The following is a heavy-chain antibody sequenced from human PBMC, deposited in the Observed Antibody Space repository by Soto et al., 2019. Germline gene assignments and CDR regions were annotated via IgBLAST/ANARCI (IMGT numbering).Heavy chain of an antibody. V-gene: IGHV3-15*01. J-gene: IGHJ6*02. Sequence: GSLRLSCAASGFTFSSYAMSWVRQAPGKGLEWVGRVKSKTHGGTTDYADPVKGRFAVSRDDSDNMVYLQMNSLKIEDTAVYYCARDRDRIAVAGRRYYYYGMDVWGQGTTVTVSS. CDR2: VKSKTHGGTT. CDR1: GFTFSSYA. D-gene: IGHD6-19*01. CDR3: ARDRDRIAVAGRRYYYYGMDV.